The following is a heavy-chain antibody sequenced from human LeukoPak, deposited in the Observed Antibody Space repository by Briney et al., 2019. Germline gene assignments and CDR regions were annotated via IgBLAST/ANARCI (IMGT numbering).Heavy chain of an antibody. V-gene: IGHV4-59*01. J-gene: IGHJ6*02. CDR3: ARAPCGVFCIAAAGTYYGMDV. D-gene: IGHD6-13*01. CDR2: FYYSGST. CDR1: GGPISYYS. Sequence: SETLSLTCGVSGGPISYYSWNWIRQPPGKGLHWIGDFYYSGSTNYNPSLKSRVTISVDTSKNQFSLKLSSVTAADTAVYYCARAPCGVFCIAAAGTYYGMDVWGQGTTVTVSS.